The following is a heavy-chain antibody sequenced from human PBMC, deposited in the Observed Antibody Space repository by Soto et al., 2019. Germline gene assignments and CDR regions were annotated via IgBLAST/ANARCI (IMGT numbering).Heavy chain of an antibody. CDR1: GGSFSGYY. V-gene: IGHV4-34*01. CDR3: ARAGQYYYDSSGYYNNWFDP. D-gene: IGHD3-22*01. J-gene: IGHJ5*02. Sequence: SETLSLTCAVYGGSFSGYYWSWIRQPPGKGLEWIGEINHSGSTNYNPSLKSRVTISVDTSKNQFSLKLSSVTAADTAVYYCARAGQYYYDSSGYYNNWFDPWGQGTLVTVSS. CDR2: INHSGST.